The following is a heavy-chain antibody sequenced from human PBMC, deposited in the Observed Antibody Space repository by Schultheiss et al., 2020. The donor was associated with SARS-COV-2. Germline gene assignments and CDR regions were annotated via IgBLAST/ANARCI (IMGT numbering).Heavy chain of an antibody. CDR2: IKSETDGGTT. D-gene: IGHD3-3*01. V-gene: IGHV3-15*01. CDR1: GFTFSGSA. J-gene: IGHJ4*02. Sequence: GESLKISCAASGFTFSGSAMHWVRQAPGKGLEWVGRIKSETDGGTTDYAAPVKGRFTISRDDSKNTLYLQMNSLKTEDTAVYYCTTVRDDFWSGYPNDYWGQGTLVTVSS. CDR3: TTVRDDFWSGYPNDY.